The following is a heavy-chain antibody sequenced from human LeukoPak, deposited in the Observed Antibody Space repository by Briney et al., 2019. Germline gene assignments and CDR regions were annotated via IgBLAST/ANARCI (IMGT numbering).Heavy chain of an antibody. CDR2: IYHSGST. CDR1: GGSISSYW. D-gene: IGHD4-17*01. V-gene: IGHV4-59*12. Sequence: SETLSLTCTVSGGSISSYWWSWIRQPPGKGLEWIGYIYHSGSTNYNPSLKSRVTMSVDTSKNQLSLKLSSVTAADTAVYYCARAFTLHYGDYPYFDYWGQGTLVTVSS. CDR3: ARAFTLHYGDYPYFDY. J-gene: IGHJ4*02.